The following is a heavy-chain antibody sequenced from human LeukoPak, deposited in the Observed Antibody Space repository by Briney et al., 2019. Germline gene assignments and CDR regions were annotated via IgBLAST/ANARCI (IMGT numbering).Heavy chain of an antibody. Sequence: SGGSLRLSCVASGFTFSSYAMSWVRQAPGKGLEWVSTISGSGGSTYSADSVKGRFTISRDNSKNTLYLQMNSLRVEDTAVYYCAREGGGGDCYFDYWGQGTLVTVSS. CDR2: ISGSGGST. CDR1: GFTFSSYA. V-gene: IGHV3-23*01. CDR3: AREGGGGDCYFDY. D-gene: IGHD2-21*02. J-gene: IGHJ4*02.